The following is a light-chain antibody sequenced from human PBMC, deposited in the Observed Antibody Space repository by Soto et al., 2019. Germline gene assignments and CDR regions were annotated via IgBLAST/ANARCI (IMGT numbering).Light chain of an antibody. CDR2: ASS. CDR1: QSIRTF. Sequence: DIQMTQSPSSLSASVGDRVTITCRASQSIRTFVNWYQQKGGKAPKLLIHASSTLQSGVPSRFSGTGSGTDFTLTISDLQPEDCATYYCQQTYSNRLSFGGGTKVEMK. CDR3: QQTYSNRLS. J-gene: IGKJ4*01. V-gene: IGKV1-39*01.